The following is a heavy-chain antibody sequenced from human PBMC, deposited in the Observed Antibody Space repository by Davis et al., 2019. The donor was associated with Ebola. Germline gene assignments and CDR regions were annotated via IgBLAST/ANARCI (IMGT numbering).Heavy chain of an antibody. CDR3: AREWAKTAAGDF. D-gene: IGHD6-13*01. CDR1: GFTFSSYA. V-gene: IGHV3-33*08. J-gene: IGHJ4*02. CDR2: MWSDGSKK. Sequence: GGSLRLSCAASGFTFSSYAMHWVRQAPGKGLEWVAVMWSDGSKKYYADSVKGRFTISRDNSKNTVYLQMNGLRAEDTAVYYCAREWAKTAAGDFWGQGTLVTVSS.